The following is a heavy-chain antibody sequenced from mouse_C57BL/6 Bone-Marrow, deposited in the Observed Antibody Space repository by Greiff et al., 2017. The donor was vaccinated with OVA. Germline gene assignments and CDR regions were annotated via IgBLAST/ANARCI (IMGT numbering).Heavy chain of an antibody. D-gene: IGHD1-1*01. V-gene: IGHV14-4*01. CDR3: TPIYYYGSSFLDY. Sequence: VQLQQSGAELVRPGASVKLSCTASGFNIKDDYMHWVKQRPEQGLEWIGWIDPENGDPEYASKFQGKATITADTSSNTAYLQLSSLTSEDTAVYYCTPIYYYGSSFLDYWGQGTSVTVSS. CDR1: GFNIKDDY. J-gene: IGHJ4*01. CDR2: IDPENGDP.